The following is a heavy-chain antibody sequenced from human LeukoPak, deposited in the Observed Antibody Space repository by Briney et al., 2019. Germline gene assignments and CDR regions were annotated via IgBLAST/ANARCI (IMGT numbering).Heavy chain of an antibody. J-gene: IGHJ6*02. D-gene: IGHD2/OR15-2a*01. CDR1: GFTFSSYG. Sequence: PGGSLRLSCAASGFTFSSYGMHWVRQAPGKGLEWVSVISYDGSNKYYADSVKGRFTISRDNTKNTQYLQMNSLRAEDTAVYYCARVGTTSNFYYYGMDVWGQGTTVTVSS. V-gene: IGHV3-30*03. CDR2: ISYDGSNK. CDR3: ARVGTTSNFYYYGMDV.